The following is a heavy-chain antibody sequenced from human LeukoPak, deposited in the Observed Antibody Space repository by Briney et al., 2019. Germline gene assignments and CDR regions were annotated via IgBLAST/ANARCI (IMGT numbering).Heavy chain of an antibody. J-gene: IGHJ4*02. CDR1: GFTFSSYS. CDR2: ISSSSSTI. V-gene: IGHV3-48*04. Sequence: PGGSLRLSCAASGFTFSSYSMNWVRQAPGKGLEWVSYISSSSSTIYYADSVKGRFTISRDNAKNSLYLQMNSLRAEDTAVYYCARTYSSSSVDLDYWGQGTLVTVSS. CDR3: ARTYSSSSVDLDY. D-gene: IGHD6-13*01.